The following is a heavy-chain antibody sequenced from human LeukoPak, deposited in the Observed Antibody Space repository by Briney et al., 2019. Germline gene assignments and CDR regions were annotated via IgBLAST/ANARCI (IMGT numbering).Heavy chain of an antibody. CDR1: GFTFSSYN. CDR3: AKDLNYYAHSHDAFDI. D-gene: IGHD3-10*01. CDR2: ISGSGGST. J-gene: IGHJ3*02. V-gene: IGHV3-23*01. Sequence: GGSLRLSCAAFGFTFSSYNMNWVRQAPGKGLEWVSAISGSGGSTYYADSVKGRFTISRDNSKNTLYLQMNSLRAEDTAVYYCAKDLNYYAHSHDAFDIWGQGTMVTVSS.